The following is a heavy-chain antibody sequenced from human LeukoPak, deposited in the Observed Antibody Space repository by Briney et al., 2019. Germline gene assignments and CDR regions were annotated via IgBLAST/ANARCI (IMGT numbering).Heavy chain of an antibody. D-gene: IGHD2-2*02. CDR2: MSYDGSNK. J-gene: IGHJ3*01. CDR3: ARRLYCSGTSCYTGPDAFDV. V-gene: IGHV3-30-3*01. CDR1: GFTFSSYT. Sequence: PGGSLRLSCAASGFTFSSYTMHWVRQAPGQGLEWVAVMSYDGSNKYYADSVKGRFTISRDNSKNTLFLQMNSLRAEDTAVYYCARRLYCSGTSCYTGPDAFDVWGQGTVVTVSS.